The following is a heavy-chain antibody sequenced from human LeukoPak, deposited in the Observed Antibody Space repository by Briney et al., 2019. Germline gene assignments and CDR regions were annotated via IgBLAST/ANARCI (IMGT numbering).Heavy chain of an antibody. CDR2: IISNENSA. D-gene: IGHD6-13*01. Sequence: GGSLRLSCAASGFTFSSNWMHWVRQAPGKGLVWVSRIISNENSATYADSVKGRFTISRDNAKNTLYLQINSLRAEDTAVYYCVRGGIASAFDIWGQGTMVTVSS. CDR1: GFTFSSNW. V-gene: IGHV3-74*01. CDR3: VRGGIASAFDI. J-gene: IGHJ3*02.